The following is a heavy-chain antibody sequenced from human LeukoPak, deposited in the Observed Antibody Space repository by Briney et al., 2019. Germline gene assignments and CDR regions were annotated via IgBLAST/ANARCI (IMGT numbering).Heavy chain of an antibody. Sequence: TGGSLRLSCAASGFTFSSYSMSWVRQAPGKGLEWVSSISSSSSYIYYADSVKGRFTISRDNAKNSLYLQMNSLRAEDTAVYYCARDGGPSGGYCDWSHRNWFDPWGQGTLVTVSS. V-gene: IGHV3-21*01. CDR3: ARDGGPSGGYCDWSHRNWFDP. D-gene: IGHD3-9*01. CDR1: GFTFSSYS. CDR2: ISSSSSYI. J-gene: IGHJ5*02.